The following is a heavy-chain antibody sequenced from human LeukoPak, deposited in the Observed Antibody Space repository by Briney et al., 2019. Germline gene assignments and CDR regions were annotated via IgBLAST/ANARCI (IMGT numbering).Heavy chain of an antibody. CDR1: GFTFSSYA. D-gene: IGHD6-19*01. CDR2: ISGSGGST. V-gene: IGHV3-23*01. CDR3: AEDRSSHRMGYYYYMDV. J-gene: IGHJ6*03. Sequence: GGSLRLSCAASGFTFSSYAMSWVRQAPGKGLQWVSAISGSGGSTYYADSVKGRFTISRDNSKNTLYLQMNSLRAEDTAVYYCAEDRSSHRMGYYYYMDVWGKGTTVTVSS.